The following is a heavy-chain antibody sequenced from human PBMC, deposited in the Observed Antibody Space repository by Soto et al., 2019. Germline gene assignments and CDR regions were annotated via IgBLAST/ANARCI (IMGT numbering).Heavy chain of an antibody. J-gene: IGHJ6*02. CDR1: GGTFSSYA. V-gene: IGHV1-69*06. CDR2: IIPIFGTA. D-gene: IGHD3-10*01. CDR3: ARDRITMVRGVYYYYYGMDV. Sequence: QVQLVQSGAEVKKPGSSVKVSCKASGGTFSSYAIGWVRQAPGQGLEWMGGIIPIFGTANYAQKFQGRVTITADKSTSTAYMELSSLRSEDTAVYYCARDRITMVRGVYYYYYGMDVWGQGTTVTVSS.